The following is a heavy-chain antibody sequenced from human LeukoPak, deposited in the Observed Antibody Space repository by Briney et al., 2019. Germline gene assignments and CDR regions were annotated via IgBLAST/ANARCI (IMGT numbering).Heavy chain of an antibody. V-gene: IGHV4-4*02. CDR3: ARTSAEYSNSWIDS. CDR2: IYHSGST. CDR1: GGSISSSNW. D-gene: IGHD6-6*01. J-gene: IGHJ5*01. Sequence: SGTLSLTCAVSGGSISSSNWWSWVRQPPGKGLEWIGEIYHSGSTYSNPSLQSRVTISVDKSKNHFSLKLTSVTAADTAVYYCARTSAEYSNSWIDSWGQGTLVTVSS.